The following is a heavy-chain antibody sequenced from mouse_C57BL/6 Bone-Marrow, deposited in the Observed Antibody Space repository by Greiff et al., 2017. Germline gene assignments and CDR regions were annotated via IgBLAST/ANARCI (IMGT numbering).Heavy chain of an antibody. CDR3: ARKDWAWFAY. CDR1: GFSLTSYG. J-gene: IGHJ3*01. CDR2: IWSGGGT. V-gene: IGHV2-2*01. Sequence: VHLVESGPGLVQPSQSLSITCTVSGFSLTSYGVHWVRQSPGKGLEWLGVIWSGGGTDYNAAFISRLSISKDNSKSQVFFKMNSLQADDTAIYYCARKDWAWFAYWGQGTLVTVSA. D-gene: IGHD4-1*01.